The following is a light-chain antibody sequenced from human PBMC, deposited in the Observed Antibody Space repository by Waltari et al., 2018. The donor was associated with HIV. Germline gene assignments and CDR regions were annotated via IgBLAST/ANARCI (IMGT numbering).Light chain of an antibody. CDR1: SSGLGGYKY. CDR3: SSFTGTTALV. J-gene: IGLJ3*02. Sequence: QSALTQPASVSGSPGQSITISCTGTSSGLGGYKYVSWFQQHPDKAPKLIIYEVSNRPSEISNLFSGSKSGNTASLTISELQAEDEADYYCSSFTGTTALVFGGGTKLTVL. V-gene: IGLV2-14*01. CDR2: EVS.